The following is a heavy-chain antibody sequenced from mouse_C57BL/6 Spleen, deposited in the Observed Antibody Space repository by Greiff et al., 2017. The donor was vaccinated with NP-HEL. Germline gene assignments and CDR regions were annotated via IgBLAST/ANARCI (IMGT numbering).Heavy chain of an antibody. D-gene: IGHD1-1*01. CDR1: CYTFTSYW. V-gene: IGHV1-61*01. Sequence: QVHVKQPGAELVRPGSSVKLSCKASCYTFTSYWMDWVKQRPGQGLEWIGNIYPSDSETHYNQKFKDKATLTVDKSTSTAYVQLSSLTSEDSAVYYCARDYYGSSYDYWGQGTTLTVSS. CDR2: IYPSDSET. CDR3: ARDYYGSSYDY. J-gene: IGHJ2*01.